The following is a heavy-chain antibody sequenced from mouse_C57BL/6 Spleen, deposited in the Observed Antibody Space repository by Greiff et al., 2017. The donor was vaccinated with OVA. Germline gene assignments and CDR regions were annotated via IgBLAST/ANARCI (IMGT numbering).Heavy chain of an antibody. CDR1: GYAFSSYW. V-gene: IGHV1-80*01. J-gene: IGHJ2*01. CDR2: IYPGDGDT. D-gene: IGHD3-1*01. Sequence: QVQLQQSGAELVKPGASVKISCKASGYAFSSYWMNWVKQRPGQGLEWIGQIYPGDGDTNYNGKFKGKATLTADKSSSTAYMQLSSLTSEDSAVYFCARGGIGDYFDYWGQGTTLTVSS. CDR3: ARGGIGDYFDY.